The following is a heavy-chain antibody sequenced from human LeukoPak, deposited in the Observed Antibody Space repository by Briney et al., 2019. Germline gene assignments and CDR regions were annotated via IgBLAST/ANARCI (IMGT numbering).Heavy chain of an antibody. V-gene: IGHV3-23*01. CDR1: GFTLSNYA. CDR2: LGGGGGST. Sequence: PGGSLRLSCAMSGFTLSNYAMSWVRQAPGRGLEWVSTLGGGGGSTYYADSVKGRFTISRDNSKNTLYLQMNSLRAEDTAVYYCARDLHCGGDCPDAFDIWGQGTMVTVSS. CDR3: ARDLHCGGDCPDAFDI. J-gene: IGHJ3*02. D-gene: IGHD2-21*02.